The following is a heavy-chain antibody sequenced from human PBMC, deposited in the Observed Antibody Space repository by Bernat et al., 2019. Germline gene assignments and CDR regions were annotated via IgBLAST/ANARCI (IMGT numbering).Heavy chain of an antibody. CDR1: GYTFTSYG. D-gene: IGHD3-9*01. CDR2: ISAYNGNT. J-gene: IGHJ6*02. CDR3: AREVFYYDILTGYYTTYYYGMDV. V-gene: IGHV1-18*01. Sequence: QVQLVQSGAEVKTPGASVKVSCKASGYTFTSYGISWVRQAPGQGLEWMGWISAYNGNTNYAQKLQGRVTMTTDTSTSTAYMELRSLRSDDTAVYYCAREVFYYDILTGYYTTYYYGMDVWGQGTTVTVSS.